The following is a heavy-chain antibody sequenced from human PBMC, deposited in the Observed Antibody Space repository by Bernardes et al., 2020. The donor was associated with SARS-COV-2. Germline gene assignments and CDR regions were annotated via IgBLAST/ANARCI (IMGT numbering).Heavy chain of an antibody. CDR1: EFTFSSYS. Sequence: GSLRLLRAASEFTFSSYSLSWVRQAPGTGLEWVSRISTSSSTMYYADSVKGRFTISRDNAKNSLYLQMNSLRAEDTAVYYCSGGKGSMWGQGTLVTVSS. CDR3: SGGKGSM. CDR2: ISTSSSTM. D-gene: IGHD2-15*01. V-gene: IGHV3-48*01. J-gene: IGHJ4*02.